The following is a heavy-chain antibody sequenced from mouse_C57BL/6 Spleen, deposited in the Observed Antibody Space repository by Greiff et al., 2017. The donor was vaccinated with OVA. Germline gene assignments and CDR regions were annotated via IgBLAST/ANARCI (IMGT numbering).Heavy chain of an antibody. CDR1: GFTFSSYA. J-gene: IGHJ3*01. V-gene: IGHV5-9-1*02. CDR2: ISSGGDYI. CDR3: TREMGSSAWFAY. D-gene: IGHD1-3*01. Sequence: EVKVVESGEGLVKPGGSLKLSCAASGFTFSSYAMSWVRQTPEKRLEWVAYISSGGDYIYYADTVKGRFTISRDNARNTLYLQMSSLKSEDTAMYYCTREMGSSAWFAYWGQGTLVTVSA.